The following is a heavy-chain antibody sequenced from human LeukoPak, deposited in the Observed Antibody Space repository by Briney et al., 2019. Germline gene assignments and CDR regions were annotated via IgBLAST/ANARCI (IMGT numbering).Heavy chain of an antibody. V-gene: IGHV1-18*01. CDR2: ISAYNGNT. D-gene: IGHD3-9*01. CDR1: GYTFTSYG. Sequence: ASVKVFCKASGYTFTSYGISWVRQAPGQGLEWMGWISAYNGNTNYAQKLQGRVTMTTDTSTSTAYMELRSLRSDDTAAYYCARDREYYDILTGYYKEAFDIWGQGTMVTVSS. CDR3: ARDREYYDILTGYYKEAFDI. J-gene: IGHJ3*02.